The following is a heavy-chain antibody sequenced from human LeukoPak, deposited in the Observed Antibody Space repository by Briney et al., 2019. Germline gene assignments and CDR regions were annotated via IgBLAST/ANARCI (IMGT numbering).Heavy chain of an antibody. D-gene: IGHD3-10*01. CDR3: ARVTMVRGVIEVDY. V-gene: IGHV4-30-4*01. Sequence: PSETLSLTCTVSGGSISSGGYYWGWLRQPPGKGLEWIGYIYYSGSTYYNPSLKSRVTISVDTSKNQFSLKLSSVTAADTAVYYCARVTMVRGVIEVDYWGQGTLVTVSS. CDR1: GGSISSGGYY. J-gene: IGHJ4*02. CDR2: IYYSGST.